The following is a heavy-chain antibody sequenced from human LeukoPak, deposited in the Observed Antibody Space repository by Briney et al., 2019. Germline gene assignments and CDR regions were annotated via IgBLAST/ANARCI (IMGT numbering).Heavy chain of an antibody. Sequence: PGGSLRLSCAASGFTFSSYEMNWVRQAPGKGLEWVSYISSSGSTIYYADSVKGRFTISRDNAKNALYLQMNSLRVEDTAQYHCARQLLFESSGYRPADYWGQGTLVTVSS. V-gene: IGHV3-48*03. CDR1: GFTFSSYE. D-gene: IGHD3-22*01. CDR2: ISSSGSTI. J-gene: IGHJ4*02. CDR3: ARQLLFESSGYRPADY.